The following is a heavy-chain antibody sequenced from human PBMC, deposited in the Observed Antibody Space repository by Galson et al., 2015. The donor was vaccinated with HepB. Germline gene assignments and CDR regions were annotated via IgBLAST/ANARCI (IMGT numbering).Heavy chain of an antibody. CDR2: INAGNGNT. Sequence: SVKVSCKASGYTFITYGLHWVRQAPGQRLEWMGWINAGNGNTKYSQNFQGRVTITRDTSASTAYMDLSSLRSEDTAVYYCARDRCGGDCYDDYFDYWGQGTLVTVS. J-gene: IGHJ4*02. V-gene: IGHV1-3*01. CDR1: GYTFITYG. D-gene: IGHD2-21*01. CDR3: ARDRCGGDCYDDYFDY.